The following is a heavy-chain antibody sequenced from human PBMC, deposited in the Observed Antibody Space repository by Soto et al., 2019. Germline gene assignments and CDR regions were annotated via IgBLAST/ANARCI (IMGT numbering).Heavy chain of an antibody. Sequence: SQTLSRTCAISGDSVSSNSAAWNWIRQSPSRGLEWLGRTYYRSKWYNDYAVSVKSRITINPDTSKNQFSLQLNSVTPEDTAVYYCARGRVYYDFWSGYQDYYYYYGMDVWGQGTTVTVSS. CDR1: GDSVSSNSAA. V-gene: IGHV6-1*01. J-gene: IGHJ6*02. CDR2: TYYRSKWYN. D-gene: IGHD3-3*01. CDR3: ARGRVYYDFWSGYQDYYYYYGMDV.